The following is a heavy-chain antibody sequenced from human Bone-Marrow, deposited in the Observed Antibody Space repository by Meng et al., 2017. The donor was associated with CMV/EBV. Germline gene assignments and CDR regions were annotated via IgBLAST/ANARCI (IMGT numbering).Heavy chain of an antibody. D-gene: IGHD3-3*01. CDR2: INHSGST. J-gene: IGHJ4*02. V-gene: IGHV4-34*01. Sequence: SETLSLTCAVYGGSFSGYYWSWIRQPPGKGLEWIGEINHSGSTNYNPSLKSRVTISVDTSKNQFSLKLSSVTAADTAVYYCARGSVLRFLEPHSMWRYLGQGTRVTGSS. CDR1: GGSFSGYY. CDR3: ARGSVLRFLEPHSMWRY.